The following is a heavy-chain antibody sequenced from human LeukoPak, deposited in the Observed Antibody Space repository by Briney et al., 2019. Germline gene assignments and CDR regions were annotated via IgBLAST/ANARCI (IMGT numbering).Heavy chain of an antibody. Sequence: GASVKVSCKASGYTFTSYGISWVRQAPGQGLEWMGWISAYNGNTNYAQKLQGRVTMTTDTSTSTAYMELRSLRSDDTAVYYCARVLRSKVVVAHNWFDPWGQGTLVTVSS. CDR1: GYTFTSYG. J-gene: IGHJ5*02. V-gene: IGHV1-18*01. CDR3: ARVLRSKVVVAHNWFDP. D-gene: IGHD3-22*01. CDR2: ISAYNGNT.